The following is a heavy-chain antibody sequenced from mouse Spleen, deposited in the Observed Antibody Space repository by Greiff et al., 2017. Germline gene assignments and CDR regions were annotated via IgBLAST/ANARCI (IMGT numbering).Heavy chain of an antibody. CDR1: GYTFTSYW. CDR3: TRGIYDGSYYFDY. D-gene: IGHD2-3*01. V-gene: IGHV1-69*02. Sequence: QVQLQQPGAELVRPGASVKLSCKASGYTFTSYWINWVKQRPGQGLEWIGNIYPSDSYTNYNQKFKDKATLTVDKSSSTAYMQLSSPTSEDSAVYYCTRGIYDGSYYFDYWGQGTTLTVSS. J-gene: IGHJ2*01. CDR2: IYPSDSYT.